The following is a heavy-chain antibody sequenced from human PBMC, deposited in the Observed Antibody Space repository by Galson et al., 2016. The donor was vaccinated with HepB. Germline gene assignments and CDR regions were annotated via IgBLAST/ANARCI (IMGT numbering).Heavy chain of an antibody. J-gene: IGHJ4*02. D-gene: IGHD3-16*01. V-gene: IGHV4-4*01. CDR3: TRESGAFVPFGF. Sequence: LSLTCGVSSGYTTNSNYWSWVRQPPGKGLEWIGEVSNKGKTNFNPSLASRLSMSFDMSTNEASLRLNFMTAEDTATYFCTRESGAFVPFGFWGQGAPVVVSS. CDR1: SGYTTNSNY. CDR2: VSNKGKT.